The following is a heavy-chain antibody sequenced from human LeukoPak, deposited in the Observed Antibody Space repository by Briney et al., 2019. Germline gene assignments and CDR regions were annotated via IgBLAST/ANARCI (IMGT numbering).Heavy chain of an antibody. CDR2: IYYSGST. D-gene: IGHD2-2*01. Sequence: SETPSLTCTVSGGSISSYYWSWIRQPPAKGLEWIGDIYYSGSTNYNPSIKSRVSISVDTSKHQFSLKLSSVTAAATAVYYCATCSSTSCYANNYYYYMDVWGKGTTVTASS. CDR3: ATCSSTSCYANNYYYYMDV. V-gene: IGHV4-59*01. CDR1: GGSISSYY. J-gene: IGHJ6*03.